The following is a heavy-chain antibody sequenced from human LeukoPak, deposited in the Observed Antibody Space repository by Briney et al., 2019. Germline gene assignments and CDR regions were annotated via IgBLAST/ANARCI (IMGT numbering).Heavy chain of an antibody. CDR1: GFTFSSYS. Sequence: GGSLRLSCAASGFTFSSYSMNWVRQAPGKGLEWVSSNSSSSSYIYYADSVKGRFTISKDNAKNSLYLQMNSLRAEDTAVYYCATAHCSGGSCYSFDYWGQGTLVTVSS. D-gene: IGHD2-15*01. J-gene: IGHJ4*01. CDR2: NSSSSSYI. CDR3: ATAHCSGGSCYSFDY. V-gene: IGHV3-21*01.